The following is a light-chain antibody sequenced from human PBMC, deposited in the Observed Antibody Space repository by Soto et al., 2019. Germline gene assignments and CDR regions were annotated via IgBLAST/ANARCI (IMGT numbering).Light chain of an antibody. CDR3: SQYDTSPPLP. J-gene: IGKJ4*01. CDR1: QSVSSNY. V-gene: IGKV3-20*01. Sequence: IVLTQSPGTLSLSPGDRATLSCRASQSVSSNYLGWYQQKPGQAPRLLLYGASSRAIGIPDRFSGSWSGTDFALTISRLAPEGFAVYYCSQYDTSPPLPFGGGTKVEIK. CDR2: GAS.